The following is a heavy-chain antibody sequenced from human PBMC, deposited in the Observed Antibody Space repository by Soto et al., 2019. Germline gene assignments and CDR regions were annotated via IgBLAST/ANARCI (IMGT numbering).Heavy chain of an antibody. D-gene: IGHD5-18*01. CDR1: GGTFSSYA. CDR2: IIPIFGTA. CDR3: ARDGRYSYGFYYYYYGMDV. J-gene: IGHJ6*02. Sequence: WASVKVSCKASGGTFSSYAISWVRQAPGQGLEWMGGIIPIFGTANYAQKFQGRVTITADESTSTAYMELSSLRSEDTAVYYCARDGRYSYGFYYYYYGMDVWGQGTTVTVSS. V-gene: IGHV1-69*13.